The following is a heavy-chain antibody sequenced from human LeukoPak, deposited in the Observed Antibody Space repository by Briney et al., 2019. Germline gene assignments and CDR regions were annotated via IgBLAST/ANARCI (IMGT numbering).Heavy chain of an antibody. Sequence: SETLSPTCTVSGDSISSYYWSWIRQPPGKGLEWIGYIYCSGSTNSNPSLKSRVTISVDTSKNQFSLKLRSVTAADTAVYYCARKFRDAFDIWGQGTMVTVSS. V-gene: IGHV4-59*01. CDR3: ARKFRDAFDI. CDR2: IYCSGST. CDR1: GDSISSYY. J-gene: IGHJ3*02.